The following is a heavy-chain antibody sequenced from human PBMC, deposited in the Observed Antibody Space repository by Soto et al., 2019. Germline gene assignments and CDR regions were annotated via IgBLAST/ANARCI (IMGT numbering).Heavy chain of an antibody. Sequence: GSLRLSCAASGFTFSSYAMHWVRQAPGKGLEWVAVISYDGSNKYYADSVKGRFTISRDNSKNTLYLQMNSLRAEDTAVYYCARAEKHDAFDIWGQGTMVTVSS. V-gene: IGHV3-30-3*01. J-gene: IGHJ3*02. CDR3: ARAEKHDAFDI. CDR1: GFTFSSYA. CDR2: ISYDGSNK.